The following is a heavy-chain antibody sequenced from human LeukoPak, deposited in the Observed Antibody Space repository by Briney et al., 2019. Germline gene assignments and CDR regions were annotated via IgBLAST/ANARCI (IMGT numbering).Heavy chain of an antibody. J-gene: IGHJ4*02. CDR3: ATTTIRLGY. CDR1: GYSISSDYY. Sequence: PSETLSLTCTVSGYSISSDYYWGWIRQPPGKGLEWIASVSHSGSTYYNPSLKSRVTISVDTSKNQFSLKLSSVTAADTVVYYCATTTIRLGYWGQGTLVTVSS. V-gene: IGHV4-38-2*02. D-gene: IGHD1-26*01. CDR2: VSHSGST.